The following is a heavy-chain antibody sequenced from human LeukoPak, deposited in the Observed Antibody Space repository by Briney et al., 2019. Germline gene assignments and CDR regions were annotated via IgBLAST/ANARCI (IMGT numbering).Heavy chain of an antibody. J-gene: IGHJ4*02. Sequence: GGSLRLSCTASGYTFSNYGMHWVRQAPGRGLEWVAVIWYDGSTKYYADSVKGRFTISRDNSKNMLYLQMNSLTAEDRAGYYCAANFDFWGQGTLVTVSS. V-gene: IGHV3-33*01. CDR1: GYTFSNYG. CDR2: IWYDGSTK. CDR3: AANFDF.